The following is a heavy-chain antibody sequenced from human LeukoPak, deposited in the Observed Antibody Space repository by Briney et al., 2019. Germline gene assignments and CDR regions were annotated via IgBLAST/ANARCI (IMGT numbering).Heavy chain of an antibody. V-gene: IGHV1-2*02. J-gene: IGHJ6*02. D-gene: IGHD3-9*01. Sequence: ASVKVSCKASGNTFSGHHIFWVRQAPGQGLEWMGWINPNSGGTNYAQQFQGRVTMTRDTSINTAYMGLSRLTSDDSAVYYCARESIYDILSGDYGGFYYGMDVWGQGTTVSVSS. CDR2: INPNSGGT. CDR3: ARESIYDILSGDYGGFYYGMDV. CDR1: GNTFSGHH.